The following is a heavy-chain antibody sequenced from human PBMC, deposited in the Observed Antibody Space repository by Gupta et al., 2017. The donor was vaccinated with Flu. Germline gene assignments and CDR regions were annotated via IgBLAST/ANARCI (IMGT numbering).Heavy chain of an antibody. CDR1: GYSISTFNYY. V-gene: IGHV4-39*01. CDR2: IFYRGTT. D-gene: IGHD2-2*01. Sequence: QVQLQEPGPGLVKPSETLSLACTVSGYSISTFNYYWGWIRQSPGKGLEWIGNIFYRGTTFYNPSLQSRVTISVDTSKNQFSLKLNSVTAADTAVYYCARLPYPAGAAISNYFDSWGQGARVTVSS. J-gene: IGHJ4*02. CDR3: ARLPYPAGAAISNYFDS.